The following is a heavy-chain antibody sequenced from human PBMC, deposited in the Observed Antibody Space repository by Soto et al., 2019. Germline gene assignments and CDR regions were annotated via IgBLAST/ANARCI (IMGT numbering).Heavy chain of an antibody. CDR1: GGTFSSYA. J-gene: IGHJ6*02. V-gene: IGHV1-69*13. D-gene: IGHD6-13*01. CDR2: IIPIFGTA. CDR3: ARDHSSSWSPSYYGMDV. Sequence: SVKVSCKASGGTFSSYAISWVRQAPGQGLEWMGGIIPIFGTANYAQKFQGRVTITADESTSTAYMELSSLRSEDTAVYYCARDHSSSWSPSYYGMDVWGQGTTVTVSS.